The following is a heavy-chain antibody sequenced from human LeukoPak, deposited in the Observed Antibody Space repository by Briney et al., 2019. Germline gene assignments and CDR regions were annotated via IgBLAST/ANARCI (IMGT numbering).Heavy chain of an antibody. D-gene: IGHD3-9*01. Sequence: GGSLRLSCTASGFTFGDYAMSWVRQAPGKGLEWVGFIRSKAYGGTTGYAASVKGRFTISRDDSKSIAYLQMNSLKTEDTAVYYCTRDRYFDWSPFDYWGQGTLVTVSS. CDR2: IRSKAYGGTT. V-gene: IGHV3-49*04. J-gene: IGHJ4*02. CDR1: GFTFGDYA. CDR3: TRDRYFDWSPFDY.